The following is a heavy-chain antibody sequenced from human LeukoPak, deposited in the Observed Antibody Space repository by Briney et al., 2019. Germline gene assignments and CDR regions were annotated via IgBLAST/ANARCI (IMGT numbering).Heavy chain of an antibody. J-gene: IGHJ3*02. CDR2: IIPIFGTG. CDR1: VGTFSTYS. V-gene: IGHV1-69*01. D-gene: IGHD5-18*01. Sequence: SVTVSYKVSVGTFSTYSINWVRQAPGQGLEWMGGIIPIFGTGNPAQKFQDRVTITADAYTRTAFMELSSLRSEDTAVYYCATDVPSETVMVSAFDMWGQGTMVTV. CDR3: ATDVPSETVMVSAFDM.